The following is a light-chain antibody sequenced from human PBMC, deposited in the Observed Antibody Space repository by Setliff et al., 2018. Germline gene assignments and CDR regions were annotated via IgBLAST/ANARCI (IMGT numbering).Light chain of an antibody. CDR1: SRDIGAYDY. Sequence: QSALTQPPSASGSPGQSLTISCTGTSRDIGAYDYVSWYQQHPGKAPKLMIYEVTKRPSGVPDRFSGSKSGNTASLTVSGLQAEDEADYYCSSYAASYNPYVFGTGTKVTVL. CDR2: EVT. CDR3: SSYAASYNPYV. V-gene: IGLV2-8*01. J-gene: IGLJ1*01.